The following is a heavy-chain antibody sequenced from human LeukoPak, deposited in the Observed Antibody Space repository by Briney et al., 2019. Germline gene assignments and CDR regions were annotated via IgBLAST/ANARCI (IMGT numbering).Heavy chain of an antibody. J-gene: IGHJ4*02. V-gene: IGHV3-23*01. D-gene: IGHD2-15*01. Sequence: GGSLRLSCAASGFTFSSSAMSWVRQAPGKGLEWVSSISGSGSGGSTYYADSAKGRFTISRDNSKNTLYLQMNSLRAEDTAVYYCAKDGNTLGYCSGGSCYPYYFDYWGQGTLVTVSS. CDR3: AKDGNTLGYCSGGSCYPYYFDY. CDR1: GFTFSSSA. CDR2: ISGSGSGGST.